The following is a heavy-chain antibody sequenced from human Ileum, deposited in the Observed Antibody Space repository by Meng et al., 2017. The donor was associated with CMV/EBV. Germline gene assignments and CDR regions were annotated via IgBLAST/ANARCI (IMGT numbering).Heavy chain of an antibody. J-gene: IGHJ5*02. V-gene: IGHV4-31*02. CDR2: IFYSGST. D-gene: IGHD3-22*01. Sequence: GGSISSGGYCWSWLRQHPGKGLEWIGYIFYSGSTYYNPSLQSRVIISVDTSKNQFSLNLSSVTAADTAVYYCARTLVTTAGSGWFDPWGQGTLVTVSS. CDR3: ARTLVTTAGSGWFDP. CDR1: GGSISSGGYC.